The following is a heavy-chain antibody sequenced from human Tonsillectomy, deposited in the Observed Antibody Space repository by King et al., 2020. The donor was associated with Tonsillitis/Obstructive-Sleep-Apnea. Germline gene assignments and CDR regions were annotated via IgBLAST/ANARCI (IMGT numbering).Heavy chain of an antibody. V-gene: IGHV4-34*01. J-gene: IGHJ4*02. CDR1: GGSFSAYL. CDR2: INHSGDA. D-gene: IGHD1-1*01. Sequence: VQLQQWGAGLLKPSETLSLTCAVYGGSFSAYLWTWIRQPPGKGLEWIGEINHSGDANYNPSLKSRVTISIDTSKNQFSLKLNSVTAADAAVYYCARGYGTGTTYYSDYWAQGTLVTVSS. CDR3: ARGYGTGTTYYSDY.